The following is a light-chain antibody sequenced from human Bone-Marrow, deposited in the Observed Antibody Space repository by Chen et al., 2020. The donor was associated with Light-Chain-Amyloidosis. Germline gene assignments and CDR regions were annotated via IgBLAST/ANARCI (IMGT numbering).Light chain of an antibody. CDR2: KDS. V-gene: IGLV3-25*03. CDR1: TLPMKY. Sequence: SLDLTQPPAVSVSPGQTARITCSGDTLPMKYTYWYQRKPGQAPQLVIYKDSQRPSGIPERFSGSSSGTIVTLTISGVQAEDEADYYCQSADSSDTYVIFGGGTKLTVL. J-gene: IGLJ2*01. CDR3: QSADSSDTYVI.